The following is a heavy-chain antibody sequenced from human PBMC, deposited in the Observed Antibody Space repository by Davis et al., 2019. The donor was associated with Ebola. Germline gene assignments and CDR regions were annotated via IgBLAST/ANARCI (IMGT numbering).Heavy chain of an antibody. CDR2: INPNSGGT. CDR3: ARYTIFGVTDGMDV. CDR1: GYTFTGYY. J-gene: IGHJ6*02. D-gene: IGHD3-3*01. Sequence: ASVKVSCKASGYTFTGYYMHWVRQAPGQGLEWMGWINPNSGGTNYAQKFQGRVTMTRDTSISTAYMELSRLRSDDTAVYYCARYTIFGVTDGMDVWGQGTTVTVSS. V-gene: IGHV1-2*02.